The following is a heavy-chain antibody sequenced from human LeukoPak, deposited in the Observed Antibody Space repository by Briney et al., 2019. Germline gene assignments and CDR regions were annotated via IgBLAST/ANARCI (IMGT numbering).Heavy chain of an antibody. V-gene: IGHV4-34*01. CDR1: GGSLSGYY. CDR2: INHSGST. J-gene: IGHJ5*02. Sequence: PSETLSLTCAVYGGSLSGYYWSWIRQSPGKGLEWIGEINHSGSTNYNPSLKSRVTISVDTSKNQFSLKLSSVTAADTAVYYCARQRILTGYYKADNWFDPWGQGTLVTVSS. CDR3: ARQRILTGYYKADNWFDP. D-gene: IGHD3-9*01.